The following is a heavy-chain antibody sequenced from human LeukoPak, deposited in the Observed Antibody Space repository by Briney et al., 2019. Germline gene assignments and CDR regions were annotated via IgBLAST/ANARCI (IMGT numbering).Heavy chain of an antibody. CDR2: ISSSGSTI. J-gene: IGHJ6*04. Sequence: GGSLRLSCAASGFTFSSYGMSWVRQAPGKGLEWVSAISSSGSTIYYADSVKGRFTISRDNAKNSLYLQMNSLRAEDTAVYYCAELGITMIGGVWGKGTTATISS. V-gene: IGHV3-48*04. CDR3: AELGITMIGGV. CDR1: GFTFSSYG. D-gene: IGHD3-10*02.